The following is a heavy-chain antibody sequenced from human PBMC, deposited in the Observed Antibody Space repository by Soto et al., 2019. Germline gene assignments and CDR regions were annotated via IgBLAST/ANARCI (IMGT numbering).Heavy chain of an antibody. CDR1: GGTFSSYA. Sequence: ASVKVSCKASGGTFSSYAISWVRRAPGQGLEWMGGIIPIFGTANYAQKFQGRVTITADESTSTAYMELSSLRSEDTAVYYCSVTGSWLASFDNWAQRTLVTVSS. J-gene: IGHJ4*02. CDR3: SVTGSWLASFDN. CDR2: IIPIFGTA. V-gene: IGHV1-69*13. D-gene: IGHD6-19*01.